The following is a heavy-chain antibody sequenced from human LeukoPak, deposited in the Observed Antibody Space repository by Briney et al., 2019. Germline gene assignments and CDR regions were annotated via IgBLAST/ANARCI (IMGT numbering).Heavy chain of an antibody. Sequence: SETLSLTCAVYGGSFSGYYWSWIRQPPGKGLEWIGEINHSGSTNYNPSLKSRVTISVDTSKNQFSLKLSSVTAADTAVYYCARWHYYGSGSYYKHAFDIWGQGTTVTVSS. CDR2: INHSGST. CDR3: ARWHYYGSGSYYKHAFDI. J-gene: IGHJ3*02. D-gene: IGHD3-10*01. V-gene: IGHV4-34*01. CDR1: GGSFSGYY.